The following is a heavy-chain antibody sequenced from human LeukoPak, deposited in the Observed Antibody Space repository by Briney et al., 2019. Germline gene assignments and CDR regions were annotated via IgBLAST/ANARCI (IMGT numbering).Heavy chain of an antibody. CDR2: ISGDGSGT. J-gene: IGHJ3*02. Sequence: GGSLRLSCAASGFTFSSYWMYWVRQGPGEGLGWVARISGDGSGTTYADSVKGGFTISRDNAKNTLYLQMNSLRVEDTAVYYCARRRPGFFAFDIWGQGTEVTVSS. CDR3: ARRRPGFFAFDI. CDR1: GFTFSSYW. V-gene: IGHV3-74*01.